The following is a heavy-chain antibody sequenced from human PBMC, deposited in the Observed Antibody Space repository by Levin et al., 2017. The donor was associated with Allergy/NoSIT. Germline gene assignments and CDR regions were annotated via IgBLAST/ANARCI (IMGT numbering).Heavy chain of an antibody. D-gene: IGHD3-10*01. V-gene: IGHV3-21*01. Sequence: GGSLRLSCAASGFTFSSYSMNWVRQAPGKGLEWVSSISSSSSYIYYADSVKGRFTISRDNAKNSLYLQMNSLRAEDTAVYYCARERLLWFGESEKAGDYYYGMDVWGQGTTVAVSS. CDR3: ARERLLWFGESEKAGDYYYGMDV. CDR1: GFTFSSYS. CDR2: ISSSSSYI. J-gene: IGHJ6*02.